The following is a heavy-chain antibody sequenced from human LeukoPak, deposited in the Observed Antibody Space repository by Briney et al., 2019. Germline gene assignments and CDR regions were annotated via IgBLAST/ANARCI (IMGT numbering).Heavy chain of an antibody. V-gene: IGHV4-38-2*02. CDR3: ARQTGSGLFILP. J-gene: IGHJ4*02. CDR2: IYESGYT. Sequence: SETLSLTCTVSGFFIRSGYYWGWIRQPPGKGLEWIGNIYESGYTSYNTSLKSRVTISIDTSKNQFSLKLTSVTAADTAVYYCARQTGSGLFILPGGQGTLVTVSS. CDR1: GFFIRSGYY. D-gene: IGHD3/OR15-3a*01.